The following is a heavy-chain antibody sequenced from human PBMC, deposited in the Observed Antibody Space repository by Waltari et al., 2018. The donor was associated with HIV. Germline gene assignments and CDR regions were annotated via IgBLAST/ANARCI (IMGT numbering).Heavy chain of an antibody. V-gene: IGHV3-23*01. CDR2: ISGSGGST. Sequence: EVQLLESGGGLVQPGGSLRLSCAASGFPFSSYAMSWVRQAPGKGLGWVSAISGSGGSTYYADSVKGRFTISRDNSKNTLYLQMNSLRAEDTAVYYCAKDSSPSYGGYWGQGTLVTVSS. D-gene: IGHD4-17*01. CDR3: AKDSSPSYGGY. CDR1: GFPFSSYA. J-gene: IGHJ4*02.